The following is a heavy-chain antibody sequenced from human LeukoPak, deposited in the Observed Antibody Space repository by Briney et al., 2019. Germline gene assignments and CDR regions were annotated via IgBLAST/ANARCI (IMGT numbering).Heavy chain of an antibody. CDR2: INHSGST. J-gene: IGHJ6*02. V-gene: IGHV4-34*01. D-gene: IGHD3-10*01. CDR3: ASGYYGSGSRPALLYYYYGMDV. CDR1: GGSFSGYY. Sequence: SETLSLTCAVYGGSFSGYYWSWIRQPPGKGLELIGEINHSGSTNYNLSLKSRVTISVDTSKNQFSLKLSSVTAADTAVYYCASGYYGSGSRPALLYYYYGMDVWGQGTTVTVSS.